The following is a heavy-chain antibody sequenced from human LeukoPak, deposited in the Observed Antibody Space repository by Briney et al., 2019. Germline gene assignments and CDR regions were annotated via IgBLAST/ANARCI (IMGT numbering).Heavy chain of an antibody. CDR2: IIPIFGTA. Sequence: GASVKVSCKASGGTFSSYAISWVRQAPGQGLEWMGGIIPIFGTANYAQKFQGRVTMTRNKSISTAYMELSRLRSDDTAVYYCARSEIVGATIFDYWGQGTLVTVSS. V-gene: IGHV1-69*05. CDR1: GGTFSSYA. CDR3: ARSEIVGATIFDY. D-gene: IGHD1-26*01. J-gene: IGHJ4*02.